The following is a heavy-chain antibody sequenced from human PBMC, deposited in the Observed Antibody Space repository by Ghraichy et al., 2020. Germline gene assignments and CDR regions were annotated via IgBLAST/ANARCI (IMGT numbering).Heavy chain of an antibody. CDR2: IYYNGNT. CDR3: ARGLNSGHYYYYYYMGV. D-gene: IGHD1-26*01. CDR1: GGSISSYY. J-gene: IGHJ6*03. Sequence: SETLSLTCTVSGGSISSYYWNWIRQPPGRGLEWIGYIYYNGNTNYNPSLKSRVTISKDTSNNQFSLRLSSVTAADTAVYYCARGLNSGHYYYYYYMGVWGKGTTVTVSS. V-gene: IGHV4-59*01.